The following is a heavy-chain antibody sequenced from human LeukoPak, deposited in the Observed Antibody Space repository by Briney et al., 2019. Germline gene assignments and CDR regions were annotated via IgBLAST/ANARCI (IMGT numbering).Heavy chain of an antibody. CDR1: GFTFNSYP. V-gene: IGHV3-64D*06. CDR2: ISRNGGST. J-gene: IGHJ6*02. Sequence: GGSLRLSCSASGFTFNSYPVHWVRQAPGKGLEYVSGISRNGGSTYYADSVKGRFTISRDNSKNTLYLQMSSLRAEDTAVYYCARVTYGSGSYLGYYYYGMDVWGQGTTVTVSS. D-gene: IGHD3-10*01. CDR3: ARVTYGSGSYLGYYYYGMDV.